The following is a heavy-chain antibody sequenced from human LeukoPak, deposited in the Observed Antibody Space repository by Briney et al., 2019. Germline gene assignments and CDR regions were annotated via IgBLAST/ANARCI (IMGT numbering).Heavy chain of an antibody. Sequence: ASVNVSCKASGYTFSNFGISWVRQAPGQGPEWMGWISANNGKTEFAPRFQARVTLTTDTSTTTAYMEVRNLRSDDTAVYYCARGVRHLEWLLYPNYYQYYTINVWGQGTTVTVSS. V-gene: IGHV1-18*01. D-gene: IGHD3-3*01. CDR1: GYTFSNFG. J-gene: IGHJ6*02. CDR2: ISANNGKT. CDR3: ARGVRHLEWLLYPNYYQYYTINV.